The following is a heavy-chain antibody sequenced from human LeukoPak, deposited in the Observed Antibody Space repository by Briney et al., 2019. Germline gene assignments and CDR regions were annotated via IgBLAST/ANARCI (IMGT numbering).Heavy chain of an antibody. CDR3: AREGQRGIYALDI. J-gene: IGHJ3*02. D-gene: IGHD3-10*01. CDR1: GLTVSDNY. V-gene: IGHV3-66*01. CDR2: LHSGGTT. Sequence: PGGSLRLSYAASGLTVSDNYMSWVRHLPGKGLEWISVLHSGGTTKYADSVKGRFTISRDESNNTLFLQMDNLGVEDTAVYYCAREGQRGIYALDIWGQGTLVTVSS.